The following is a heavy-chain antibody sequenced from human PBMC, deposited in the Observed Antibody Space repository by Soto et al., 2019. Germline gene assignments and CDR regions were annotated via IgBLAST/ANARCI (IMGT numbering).Heavy chain of an antibody. Sequence: EVRLVESGGGLVKPGGSLRLSCAASGFTFSSHSMDWVRQVPGRGLEWVASISSSSTDIYYADSVKGRFIISRDNAKNSLLLQMNSLRAEATADYSCVARITTLRPFEYWGQGTLVTVSS. CDR3: VARITTLRPFEY. D-gene: IGHD3-22*01. V-gene: IGHV3-21*01. CDR1: GFTFSSHS. CDR2: ISSSSTDI. J-gene: IGHJ4*02.